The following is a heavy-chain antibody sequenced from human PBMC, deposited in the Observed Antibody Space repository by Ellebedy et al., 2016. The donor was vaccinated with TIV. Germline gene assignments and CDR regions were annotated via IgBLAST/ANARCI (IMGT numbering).Heavy chain of an antibody. CDR3: AKDDDVSVRIRFDP. CDR2: ITGTGGGDNT. CDR1: GFTVSSHY. J-gene: IGHJ5*02. V-gene: IGHV3-23*01. Sequence: PGGSLRLSCAVSGFTVSSHYMTWVRQAPGKGLEWVSTITGTGGGDNTYYADSVRGRFTISRDDSKNTLYLQMNSLRAEDTAVYYCAKDDDVSVRIRFDPWGQGTLVTVSS. D-gene: IGHD3-16*01.